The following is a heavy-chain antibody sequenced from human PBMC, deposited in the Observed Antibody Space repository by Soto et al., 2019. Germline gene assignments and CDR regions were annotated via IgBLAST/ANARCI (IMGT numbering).Heavy chain of an antibody. CDR3: AYSPYGDLYWYFDL. J-gene: IGHJ2*01. V-gene: IGHV2-5*02. D-gene: IGHD4-17*01. Sequence: QITLKESGPTLVKPTQTLTLTCTFSGFSLSTSGVGVGWIRQPPGKALEWLALIYWEYDKRYSPSLKSRLTITKDTSKNQVVLTMTNMDPVDTDTYYCAYSPYGDLYWYFDLWGRGTLVTVSS. CDR1: GFSLSTSGVG. CDR2: IYWEYDK.